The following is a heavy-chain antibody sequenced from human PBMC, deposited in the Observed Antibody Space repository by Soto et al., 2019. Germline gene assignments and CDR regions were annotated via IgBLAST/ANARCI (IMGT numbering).Heavy chain of an antibody. CDR2: ISYSGST. D-gene: IGHD2-21*01. CDR1: GGAFSRTNSY. CDR3: ARHLGPSVYSPLDV. V-gene: IGHV4-39*01. J-gene: IGHJ6*04. Sequence: KPSETLSLTCTVSGGAFSRTNSYWGWIRQPPGKGLEWIGSISYSGSTYYNPSLKSRVTISVDTAKNQFSLNLSSVTAADTAMYYCARHLGPSVYSPLDVWGKGTTVTVSS.